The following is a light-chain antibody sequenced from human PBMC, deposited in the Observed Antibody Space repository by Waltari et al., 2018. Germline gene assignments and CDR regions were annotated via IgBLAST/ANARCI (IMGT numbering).Light chain of an antibody. CDR2: DNN. CDR3: QSYDNSLSTLL. Sequence: QSLLTQPPSVSGAPGQRVTISCPGSSSNIGGYYVFWYQHLPGMAPTLLIYDNNERPSGVSDRFSGSKSGSSASLTITGLQTEDEADYYCQSYDNSLSTLLFGGGTRLTVL. J-gene: IGLJ2*01. V-gene: IGLV1-40*01. CDR1: SSNIGGYY.